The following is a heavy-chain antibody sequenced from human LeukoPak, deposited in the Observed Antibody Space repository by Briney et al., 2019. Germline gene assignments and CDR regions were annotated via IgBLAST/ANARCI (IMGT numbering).Heavy chain of an antibody. CDR3: AKDWYYYDSSGYYGYMDV. D-gene: IGHD3-22*01. CDR2: IRYDGSNK. Sequence: GGSLRLSCAASGFTFSSYGMHWVRQAPGKGLEWVAFIRYDGSNKYYADSVKGRFTISRDNSKNTLYLQMNSLRAEDTAVYHCAKDWYYYDSSGYYGYMDVWGRQSTLTIFS. J-gene: IGHJ6*03. V-gene: IGHV3-30*02. CDR1: GFTFSSYG.